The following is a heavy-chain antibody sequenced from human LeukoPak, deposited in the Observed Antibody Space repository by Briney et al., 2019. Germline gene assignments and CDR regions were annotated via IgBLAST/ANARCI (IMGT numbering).Heavy chain of an antibody. CDR2: IYYSGST. D-gene: IGHD4-17*01. Sequence: SETLSLTCTVSGGSISSYYWSWIRQPPGKGREWIGYIYYSGSTNYNPSLKSRVTISVDTSKNQFSLKLSSVTAADTAVYYCARASYGDYVYYFDYWGQGTLVTVSS. V-gene: IGHV4-59*01. CDR3: ARASYGDYVYYFDY. J-gene: IGHJ4*02. CDR1: GGSISSYY.